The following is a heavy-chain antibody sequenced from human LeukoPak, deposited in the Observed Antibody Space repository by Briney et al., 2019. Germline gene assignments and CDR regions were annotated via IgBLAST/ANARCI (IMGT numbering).Heavy chain of an antibody. CDR2: ISGSGGNT. J-gene: IGHJ4*02. V-gene: IGHV3-23*01. CDR3: AKASNPVSHFDH. Sequence: GGSLRLSCAASGFTLSSYAMSWVRQAPGKGLEWVSAISGSGGNTYYADSVKGRFTISRDNSKNTLFLQMNSLRAEDTAVYYCAKASNPVSHFDHWGQGSLVTVSS. D-gene: IGHD4-17*01. CDR1: GFTLSSYA.